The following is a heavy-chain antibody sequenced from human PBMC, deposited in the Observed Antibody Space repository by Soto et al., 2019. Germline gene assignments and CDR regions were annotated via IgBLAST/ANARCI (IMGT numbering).Heavy chain of an antibody. CDR3: ARLAPCSGGACYSRALDK. D-gene: IGHD2-15*01. Sequence: QVQLLQSGAEVKKPGASVKVSCKASGYTFATYGVGWVRQAPGQGPEWMGWITPHNGNTNYAQHLQGRVSMITATSTSTDYMGVRGLRSDDTAVYYCARLAPCSGGACYSRALDKWGQGARVNVSS. CDR1: GYTFATYG. J-gene: IGHJ4*02. CDR2: ITPHNGNT. V-gene: IGHV1-18*01.